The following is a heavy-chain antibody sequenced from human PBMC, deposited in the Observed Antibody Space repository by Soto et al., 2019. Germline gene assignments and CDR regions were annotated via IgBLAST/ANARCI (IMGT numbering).Heavy chain of an antibody. CDR1: GGTFSSYP. Sequence: QVQLVQSGAEVKKPGSSVKVSCKASGGTFSSYPISWVRQAPGQGLEWMGGTNANLGTGNYAQKFQGRLTITTDISATTAYMELSTLRSEDTAVYYCARRDSLGYFRYFDNWGQGTLVTVS. V-gene: IGHV1-69*06. CDR2: TNANLGTG. CDR3: ARRDSLGYFRYFDN. J-gene: IGHJ4*02. D-gene: IGHD5-18*01.